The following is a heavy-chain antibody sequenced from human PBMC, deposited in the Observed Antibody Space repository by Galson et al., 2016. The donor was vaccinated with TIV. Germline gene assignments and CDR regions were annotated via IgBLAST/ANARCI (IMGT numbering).Heavy chain of an antibody. CDR1: GFSFSDSW. D-gene: IGHD3-3*02. J-gene: IGHJ5*02. V-gene: IGHV3-15*01. CDR2: IRSNSDGGTT. Sequence: SLRLSCAASGFSFSDSWMSWFRQIPGRGPEWVGRIRSNSDGGTTDYAAFVQGRIMSSRDDSKNMVYLRMDSLRPDDTALYMCATGGHHFPPWGQGTLVTVSS. CDR3: ATGGHHFPP.